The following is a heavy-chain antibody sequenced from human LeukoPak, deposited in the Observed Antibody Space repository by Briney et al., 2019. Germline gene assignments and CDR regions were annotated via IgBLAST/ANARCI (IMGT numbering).Heavy chain of an antibody. CDR3: ARESGRGYSYGYYHYYYYMDV. CDR1: GFTFSSYS. CDR2: ISSSSSTI. Sequence: PGGSLRLSCAASGFTFSSYSMNWVRQAPGKGLEWVSYISSSSSTIYYADSVKGRFTISRDNAKNSLYQKMNSLRAEDTAVYYCARESGRGYSYGYYHYYYYMDVWGKGTTVTVSS. J-gene: IGHJ6*03. V-gene: IGHV3-48*01. D-gene: IGHD5-18*01.